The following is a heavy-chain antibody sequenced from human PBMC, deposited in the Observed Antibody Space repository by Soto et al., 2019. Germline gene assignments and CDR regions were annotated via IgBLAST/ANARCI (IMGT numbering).Heavy chain of an antibody. D-gene: IGHD2-2*01. Sequence: VQLVQSGAEVKKPGASVKVSCKASGYTFTGYYMHWVRQAPGQGLEWMGWINPNSGGTNYAQKFQGWVTMTRDTSISTAYMELSRLRSDDTAVHYCARGGPAEIGVVPYYFDYWGQGTLVTVSS. J-gene: IGHJ4*02. V-gene: IGHV1-2*04. CDR3: ARGGPAEIGVVPYYFDY. CDR1: GYTFTGYY. CDR2: INPNSGGT.